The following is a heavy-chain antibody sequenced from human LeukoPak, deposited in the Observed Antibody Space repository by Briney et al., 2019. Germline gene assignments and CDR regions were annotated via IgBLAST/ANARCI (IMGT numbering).Heavy chain of an antibody. CDR3: ARGDYYDSSGHQLFDY. D-gene: IGHD3-22*01. Sequence: ASVKVSCKASGYTFSTYFMHWLRQAPGQRLEWMGWINAGNGNTKYSQKFQGRVTITRDTSASTAYMELSSLRSEDTAVYYCARGDYYDSSGHQLFDYWGQGTLVTVSS. J-gene: IGHJ4*02. CDR2: INAGNGNT. CDR1: GYTFSTYF. V-gene: IGHV1-3*01.